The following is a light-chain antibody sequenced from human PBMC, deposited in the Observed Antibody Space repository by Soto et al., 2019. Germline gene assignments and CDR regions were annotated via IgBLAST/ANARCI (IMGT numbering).Light chain of an antibody. J-gene: IGKJ1*01. CDR2: DAS. CDR3: QQYNSLPT. Sequence: DIQMTHSPSSLSASVGDRVTITFQASQNIKNYLNWYQQKPGKAPKLLIYDASSLESGVPSRLSGSGSGTEFTLTISSLQPDDFATYYCQQYNSLPTFGQGTKVDIK. CDR1: QNIKNY. V-gene: IGKV1-5*01.